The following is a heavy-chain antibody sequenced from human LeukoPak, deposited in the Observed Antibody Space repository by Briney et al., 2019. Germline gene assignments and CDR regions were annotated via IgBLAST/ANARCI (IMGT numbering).Heavy chain of an antibody. D-gene: IGHD2-15*01. V-gene: IGHV1-69*13. CDR1: GGTFGSYA. Sequence: ASVKVSCQASGGTFGSYAISWVRQAPGQGLEWMGGIIPIFGTANYAQKFQGRVTITADESTSTAYMELSSLRSEDTAVYYCATSTPQVVVVAASLDYWGQGTLVTVSS. CDR3: ATSTPQVVVVAASLDY. J-gene: IGHJ4*02. CDR2: IIPIFGTA.